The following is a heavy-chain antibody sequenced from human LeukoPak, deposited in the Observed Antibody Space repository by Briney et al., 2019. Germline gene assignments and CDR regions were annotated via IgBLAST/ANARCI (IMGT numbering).Heavy chain of an antibody. Sequence: GGSLRLSCAASGFPFSSYSMNWVRQAPGKGLEWVSSISSSSSYIYYADSVKGRFTISRDNAKNSLYLQMNSLRAEDTAVYYCARDRWDYVWGSYRYTTDYWGQGTLVTVSS. CDR1: GFPFSSYS. D-gene: IGHD3-16*02. V-gene: IGHV3-21*01. CDR3: ARDRWDYVWGSYRYTTDY. J-gene: IGHJ4*02. CDR2: ISSSSSYI.